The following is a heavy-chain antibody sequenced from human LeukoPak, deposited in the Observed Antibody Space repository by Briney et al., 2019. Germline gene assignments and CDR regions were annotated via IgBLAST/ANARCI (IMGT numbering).Heavy chain of an antibody. V-gene: IGHV3-48*01. D-gene: IGHD2-15*01. Sequence: GGSLRLSCAASGFTFSSYSMNWVRQAPGKGLEWVSYISSSSSTIYYADSVKGRFTISRDNAKNSLYLQMNSLRAEDTAVYYCVRTRIGYCSGGSCYRYPFDYWGQGTLVTVSS. J-gene: IGHJ4*02. CDR2: ISSSSSTI. CDR3: VRTRIGYCSGGSCYRYPFDY. CDR1: GFTFSSYS.